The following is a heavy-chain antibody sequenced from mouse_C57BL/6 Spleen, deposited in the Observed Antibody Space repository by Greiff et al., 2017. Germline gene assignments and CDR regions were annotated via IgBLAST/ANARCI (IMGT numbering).Heavy chain of an antibody. CDR2: IDPSDSYT. V-gene: IGHV1-50*01. Sequence: QVQLQQPGAELVKPGASVKLSCKASGYTFTSYWMQWVKQRPGQGLEWIGEIDPSDSYTNYNQKFKGKAALTVDTSSSIAYMQRSSLTSEDAAVYYCARFTTVVGGAMDYWGQGTSVTVSS. CDR1: GYTFTSYW. CDR3: ARFTTVVGGAMDY. J-gene: IGHJ4*01. D-gene: IGHD1-1*01.